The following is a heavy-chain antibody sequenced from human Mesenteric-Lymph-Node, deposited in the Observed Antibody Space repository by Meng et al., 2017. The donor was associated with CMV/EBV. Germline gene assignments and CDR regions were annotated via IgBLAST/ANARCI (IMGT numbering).Heavy chain of an antibody. J-gene: IGHJ4*02. V-gene: IGHV4-61*01. CDR3: AREGGSGRDFDY. CDR1: GGSVSSGSYY. CDR2: IYYSGST. D-gene: IGHD1-26*01. Sequence: GSLRLSCTVSGGSVSSGSYYWSWIRQPPGKGLEWIGYIYYSGSTNYNPSLKSRVTISVDTSKNQFSLKLSSVTAADTAVYYCAREGGSGRDFDYWGQGTLVTVSS.